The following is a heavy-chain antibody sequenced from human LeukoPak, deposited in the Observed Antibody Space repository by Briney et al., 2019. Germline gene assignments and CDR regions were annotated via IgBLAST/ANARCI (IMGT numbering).Heavy chain of an antibody. CDR2: ICGGGDTT. Sequence: PGGSLRLSCAASGFTFSIYAMSWVRLAPGKGLEWVSSICGGGDTTYYADSVKGRFTISRDTSKNTLYLQMDGLRAEDMATYYRAKGRGGSCYSGLDSWGQGTLVTVSS. J-gene: IGHJ4*02. CDR3: AKGRGGSCYSGLDS. CDR1: GFTFSIYA. D-gene: IGHD2-15*01. V-gene: IGHV3-23*01.